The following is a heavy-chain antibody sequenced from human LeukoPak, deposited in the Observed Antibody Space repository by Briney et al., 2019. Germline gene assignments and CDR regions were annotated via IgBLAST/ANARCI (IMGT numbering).Heavy chain of an antibody. D-gene: IGHD6-19*01. J-gene: IGHJ4*02. CDR2: ISGSGGST. V-gene: IGHV3-23*01. Sequence: GGSLRLSCAASGFTFSSYAMSWVRQAPGKGLEWVSAISGSGGSTYYADSVKGRFSISRDNSKNTLYLQMNSLRAEDTAVYYCAKGPYSSGWYRGIDYWGQGTLVTVSS. CDR3: AKGPYSSGWYRGIDY. CDR1: GFTFSSYA.